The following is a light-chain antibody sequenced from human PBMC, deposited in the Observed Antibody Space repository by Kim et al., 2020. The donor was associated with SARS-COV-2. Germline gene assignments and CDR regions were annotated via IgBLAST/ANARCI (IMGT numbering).Light chain of an antibody. CDR1: GSNIGSRI. CDR2: SNN. CDR3: AAWDGSLNGYV. J-gene: IGLJ1*01. Sequence: GRGVTISCSGSGSNIGSRIVNWYQQLPGTAPKLLIYSNNERPSGVPDRFSGSKSGTSGSLAISGLQSEDEADYYCAAWDGSLNGYVFGAGTKVTVL. V-gene: IGLV1-44*01.